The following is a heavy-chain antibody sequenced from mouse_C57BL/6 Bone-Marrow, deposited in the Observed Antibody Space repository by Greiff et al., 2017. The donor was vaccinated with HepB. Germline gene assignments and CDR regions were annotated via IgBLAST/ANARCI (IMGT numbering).Heavy chain of an antibody. Sequence: QVQLQQSGPELVKPGASVKISCKASGYAFSSSWMNWVKQRPGQGLEWIGRIYPGDGDTNYNGKFKGKATLTADKSSSTAYMQLSSLTSEDSAVYFCARWGDFDYWGQGTTLTVSS. V-gene: IGHV1-82*01. CDR2: IYPGDGDT. J-gene: IGHJ2*01. CDR3: ARWGDFDY. CDR1: GYAFSSSW.